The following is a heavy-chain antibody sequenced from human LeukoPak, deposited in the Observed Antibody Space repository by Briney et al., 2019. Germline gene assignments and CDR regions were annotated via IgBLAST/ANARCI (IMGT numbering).Heavy chain of an antibody. CDR3: ARDRIPAANYYYYMDV. Sequence: SGTLSLTCAVSGGSISSSNWWSWVRQPPGKGLEWIGEIYHSGSTNYNPSLKSRVTISVDKSKNQFSLKLSSVTAADTAVYYCARDRIPAANYYYYMDVWGKGTTVTVSS. V-gene: IGHV4-4*02. D-gene: IGHD2-2*01. CDR2: IYHSGST. J-gene: IGHJ6*03. CDR1: GGSISSSNW.